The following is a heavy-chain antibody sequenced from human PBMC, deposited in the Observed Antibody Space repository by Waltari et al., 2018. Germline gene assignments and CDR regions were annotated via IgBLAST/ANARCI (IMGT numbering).Heavy chain of an antibody. CDR2: INTDGSST. D-gene: IGHD2-21*01. CDR3: ARAGGGELRMGFDP. Sequence: EMQLVESGGGLIQPGGSLKLSCAASGFTFSSSCMHWLLQAPGKGLVWVSRINTDGSSTNYADSVKGRFTISRDNAKNTLYLQMNSLRAEDTAVYYCARAGGGELRMGFDPWGQGTLVTVSS. J-gene: IGHJ5*02. CDR1: GFTFSSSC. V-gene: IGHV3-74*01.